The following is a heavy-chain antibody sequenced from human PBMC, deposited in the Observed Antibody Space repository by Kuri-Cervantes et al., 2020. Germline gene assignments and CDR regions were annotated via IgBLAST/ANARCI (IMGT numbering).Heavy chain of an antibody. Sequence: ESLKISCTVSGYSISSGYYWGWIRQPPGKGLEWIGSIYHSGSTYYNPSLKSRVTISVDTSKNQFSLKLSSVTAADTAVYYCARGRIAAAGTRWFDPWGQGTLVTVSS. D-gene: IGHD6-13*01. J-gene: IGHJ5*02. CDR3: ARGRIAAAGTRWFDP. CDR2: IYHSGST. V-gene: IGHV4-38-2*02. CDR1: GYSISSGYY.